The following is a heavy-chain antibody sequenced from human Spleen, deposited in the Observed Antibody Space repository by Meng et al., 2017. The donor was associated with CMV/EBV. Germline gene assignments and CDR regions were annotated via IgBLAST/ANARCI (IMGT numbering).Heavy chain of an antibody. J-gene: IGHJ1*01. CDR1: GDSISSNSYY. Sequence: QVQVQESGPGLVKSSETLSLTCTVSGDSISSNSYYWGWIRQPPGKGLEWIASIDYSGITFQNPSLKSRLTTSVDTSKNQFSLQLRFVTAADTAVYYCARHRGNYYQSFLHWGQGTLVTVSS. CDR3: ARHRGNYYQSFLH. V-gene: IGHV4-39*01. D-gene: IGHD1-26*01. CDR2: IDYSGIT.